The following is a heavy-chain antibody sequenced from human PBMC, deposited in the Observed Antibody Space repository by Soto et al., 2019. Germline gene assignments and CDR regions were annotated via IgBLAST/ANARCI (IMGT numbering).Heavy chain of an antibody. CDR1: GGTFSSYA. J-gene: IGHJ4*02. D-gene: IGHD3-22*01. CDR3: GGYSPGAGLDY. Sequence: GASVKVSCKASGGTFSSYAISWVRQAPGQGLEWMGGIIPIFGTANYAQKFQGRVTITADESTSTAYMELSSLRSEDTAVYYCGGYSPGAGLDYWGQGTLVTVSS. V-gene: IGHV1-69*13. CDR2: IIPIFGTA.